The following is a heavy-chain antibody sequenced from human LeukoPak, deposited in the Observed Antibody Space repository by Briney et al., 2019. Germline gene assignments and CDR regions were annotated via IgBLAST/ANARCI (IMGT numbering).Heavy chain of an antibody. CDR3: ARDVEIVSYYGMDV. D-gene: IGHD2-21*01. CDR2: ITTYTGDT. CDR1: GYSFINYG. Sequence: GASVKVSCKASGYSFINYGINWVRQAPGQGREGMGWITTYTGDTKYAQKLQGRVTITTDAATSTVYMEMRRLRSDDTAVYYCARDVEIVSYYGMDVWGQGTTVTVSS. V-gene: IGHV1-18*01. J-gene: IGHJ6*02.